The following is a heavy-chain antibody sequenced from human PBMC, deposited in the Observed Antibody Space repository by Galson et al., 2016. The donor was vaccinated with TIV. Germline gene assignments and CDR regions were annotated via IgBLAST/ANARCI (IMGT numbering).Heavy chain of an antibody. CDR1: GASITSGGNY. D-gene: IGHD4-23*01. Sequence: TLSLTCTVSGASITSGGNYWSWIRPHPGKGLEWIGYIYYRGSTYYNPSLKSRVTISIDTSKNQFSLKLSSVTAADAAIYYCARDVTLDYWGQGTLVTVAS. V-gene: IGHV4-31*03. CDR3: ARDVTLDY. J-gene: IGHJ4*02. CDR2: IYYRGST.